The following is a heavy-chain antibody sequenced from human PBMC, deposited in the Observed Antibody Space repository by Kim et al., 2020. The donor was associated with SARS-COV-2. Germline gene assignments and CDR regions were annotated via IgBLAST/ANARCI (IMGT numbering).Heavy chain of an antibody. CDR2: ISWDGGST. Sequence: GGSLRLSCAASGFTFDDYTMHWVRQAPGKGLEWVSLISWDGGSTYYADSVKGRFTISRDNSKNSLYLQMNSLRTEDTALYYCAKDLFSHAHYYGSGSLFIYYYYGMDVWGQGTTVTVSS. J-gene: IGHJ6*02. CDR3: AKDLFSHAHYYGSGSLFIYYYYGMDV. V-gene: IGHV3-43*01. CDR1: GFTFDDYT. D-gene: IGHD3-10*01.